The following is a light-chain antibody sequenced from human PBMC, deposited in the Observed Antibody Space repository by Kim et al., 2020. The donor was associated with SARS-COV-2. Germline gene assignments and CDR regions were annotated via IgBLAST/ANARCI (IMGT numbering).Light chain of an antibody. J-gene: IGLJ3*02. V-gene: IGLV3-19*01. CDR1: SLRNYY. Sequence: ALGQTVRITCQGDSLRNYYASWYQQKPGQAPVVVIYGKNNRLSGIPDRFSGSTSGNTASLTTTGAQAEDEADYYCNSRDSTTNHLVFGGGTQLTVL. CDR2: GKN. CDR3: NSRDSTTNHLV.